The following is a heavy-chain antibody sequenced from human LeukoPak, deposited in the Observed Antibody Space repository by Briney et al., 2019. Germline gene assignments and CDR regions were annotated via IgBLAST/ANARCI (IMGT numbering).Heavy chain of an antibody. CDR1: GFTVSRNY. Sequence: GRSLRLSCPASGFTVSRNYMSWVRQAPGEGLEWDSVIYSGGSTYYADSVKGRFTISRDNSKNTLYLQMNSLRAEDTAVYYCAGAGPSSSWHQFDYWGQGTLVTASS. CDR3: AGAGPSSSWHQFDY. J-gene: IGHJ4*02. CDR2: IYSGGST. D-gene: IGHD6-13*01. V-gene: IGHV3-66*01.